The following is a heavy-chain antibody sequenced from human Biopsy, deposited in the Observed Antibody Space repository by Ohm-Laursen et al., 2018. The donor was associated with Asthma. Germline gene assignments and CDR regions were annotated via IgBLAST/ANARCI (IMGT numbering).Heavy chain of an antibody. V-gene: IGHV3-9*01. Sequence: SLRLSCAASGFRFDDYAMYWVRQAPGKGLEWVAGISRNSGNIGYAVSVKGRFIVSRDNVKNSLYLQMNSLRAEDTALYYCAKDMGAGGNDPDSFIGYYGMDVRGQGTTVTVSS. J-gene: IGHJ6*02. CDR3: AKDMGAGGNDPDSFIGYYGMDV. CDR1: GFRFDDYA. CDR2: ISRNSGNI. D-gene: IGHD3-16*01.